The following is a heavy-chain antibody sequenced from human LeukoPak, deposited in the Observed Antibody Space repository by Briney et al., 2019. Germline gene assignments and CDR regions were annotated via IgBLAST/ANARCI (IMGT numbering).Heavy chain of an antibody. J-gene: IGHJ4*02. D-gene: IGHD3-10*02. CDR2: MYSEDNK. V-gene: IGHV3-53*01. Sequence: GGSLRLSCAASGFTVSSTYMAWVRQAPGKGLEWVSFMYSEDNKYYADSVKVRFTISRDNSKNTLYLQMNTLRADDTAVYYCARAVLGIIPIDYWGQGTLVTVSS. CDR3: ARAVLGIIPIDY. CDR1: GFTVSSTY.